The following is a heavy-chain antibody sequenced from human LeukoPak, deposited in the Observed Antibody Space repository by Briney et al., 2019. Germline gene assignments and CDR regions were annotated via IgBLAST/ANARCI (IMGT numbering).Heavy chain of an antibody. CDR1: GFSFSDYA. D-gene: IGHD2-2*01. J-gene: IGHJ4*02. CDR3: AKGGYCSSTSCYEGNYFDY. Sequence: GGSLRLSCEASGFSFSDYAVHWVRQAPGKGLEWVASISYNGRNTKYADSVKGRFTISRDNAKNSLYLQMNSLRAEDTALYYCAKGGYCSSTSCYEGNYFDYWGQGTLVTVSS. CDR2: ISYNGRNT. V-gene: IGHV3-30*04.